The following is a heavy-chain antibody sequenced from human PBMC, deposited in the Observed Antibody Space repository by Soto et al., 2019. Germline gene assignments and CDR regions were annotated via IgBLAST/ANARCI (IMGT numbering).Heavy chain of an antibody. CDR1: GFTFSSYG. V-gene: IGHV3-33*01. CDR3: ARAFIYYYGSGEGNYFDY. J-gene: IGHJ4*02. CDR2: IWYDGSNK. D-gene: IGHD3-10*01. Sequence: QVQLVESGGGVVQPGRSLRLSCAASGFTFSSYGMHWVRQAPGKGLEWVAVIWYDGSNKYYADSVKGRFTISRDNSKNTLYLQMNSLRAEDTAVYYCARAFIYYYGSGEGNYFDYWGQGTLVTVSS.